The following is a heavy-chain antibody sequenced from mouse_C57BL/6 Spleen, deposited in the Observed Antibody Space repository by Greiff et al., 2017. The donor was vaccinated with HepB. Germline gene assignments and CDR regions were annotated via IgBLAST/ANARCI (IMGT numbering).Heavy chain of an antibody. CDR3: ARKAYYYGSSYGRYYAMDY. J-gene: IGHJ4*01. D-gene: IGHD1-1*01. CDR2: ILPGSGST. V-gene: IGHV1-9*01. Sequence: QVQLQQSGAELMKPGASVKLSCKATGYTFTGYWIEWVKQRPGHGLEWIGEILPGSGSTNYNEKFKGKATFTADTSSNTAYMQLSSLTTEDSAIYYCARKAYYYGSSYGRYYAMDYWGQGTSVTVSS. CDR1: GYTFTGYW.